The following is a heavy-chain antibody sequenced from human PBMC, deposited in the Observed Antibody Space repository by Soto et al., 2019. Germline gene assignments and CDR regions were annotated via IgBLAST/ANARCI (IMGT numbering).Heavy chain of an antibody. D-gene: IGHD2-15*01. V-gene: IGHV2-5*02. J-gene: IGHJ4*02. Sequence: SGPTLVNPTQTRTLICTVSGFSLITLGVCVGWTRQPPGKALEWLAVIYWDDDKRYSPSLKSRLTITKDTSKNQVVLTMTNMDPVDTATYYCAHTRSGGFDYWGQGTLVTVSS. CDR3: AHTRSGGFDY. CDR1: GFSLITLGVC. CDR2: IYWDDDK.